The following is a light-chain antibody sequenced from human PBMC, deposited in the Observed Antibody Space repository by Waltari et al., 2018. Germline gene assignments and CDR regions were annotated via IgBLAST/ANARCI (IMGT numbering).Light chain of an antibody. CDR2: LGS. CDR1: QSLLHNNGFNY. CDR3: MQALQTWT. Sequence: DIVMTQSPLSLSVTPGEPASISCRSSQSLLHNNGFNYLDWYLQTPGQSPQLLIYLGSHRASGVPDRFSGSGSGTDFTLRITRVEAEDVGVYYCMQALQTWTFGQGTKVEIK. J-gene: IGKJ1*01. V-gene: IGKV2-28*01.